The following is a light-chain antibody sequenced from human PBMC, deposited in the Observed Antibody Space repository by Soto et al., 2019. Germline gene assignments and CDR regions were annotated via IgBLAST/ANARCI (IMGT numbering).Light chain of an antibody. CDR3: CSYAGSYVWV. J-gene: IGLJ3*02. V-gene: IGLV2-11*01. CDR1: SSDVGGYNY. Sequence: QSALNQPRSVSGSPGQSVTISCTGTSSDVGGYNYVSWYQQHPGKAPKLMIYDVSKRPSGVPDRFSGSKSGNTASLTISGLQAEDEADYYRCSYAGSYVWVFGGGTKLTVL. CDR2: DVS.